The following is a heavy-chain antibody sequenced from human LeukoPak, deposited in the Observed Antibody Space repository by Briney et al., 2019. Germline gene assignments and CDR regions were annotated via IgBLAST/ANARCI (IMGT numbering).Heavy chain of an antibody. CDR1: GFTFSSYW. V-gene: IGHV3-9*01. CDR3: AKDIIRYSSSPDAFDI. J-gene: IGHJ3*02. D-gene: IGHD6-13*01. CDR2: ISWNSGSI. Sequence: GGSLRLSCAASGFTFSSYWMHWVRQAPGKGLEWVSGISWNSGSIGYADSVKGRFTISRDNAKNSLYLQMNSLRAEDTALYYCAKDIIRYSSSPDAFDIWGQGTMVTVSS.